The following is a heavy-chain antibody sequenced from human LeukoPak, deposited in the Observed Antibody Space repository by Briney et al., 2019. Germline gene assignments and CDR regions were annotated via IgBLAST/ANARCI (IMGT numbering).Heavy chain of an antibody. D-gene: IGHD3-22*01. CDR1: GFILRSYA. CDR2: ISGSGGST. CDR3: AKDRRNYYDSSGYSGNAFDI. V-gene: IGHV3-23*01. Sequence: PGGSLRLSCAASGFILRSYAMSWVRQAPGKGLEWVSAISGSGGSTYYADSVKGRFTISRDNSKNTLYLQMNSLRAEDTAVYYCAKDRRNYYDSSGYSGNAFDIRGQGTMVTVSS. J-gene: IGHJ3*02.